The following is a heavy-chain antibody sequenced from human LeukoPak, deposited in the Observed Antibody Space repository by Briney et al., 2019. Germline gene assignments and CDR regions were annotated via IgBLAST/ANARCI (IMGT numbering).Heavy chain of an antibody. CDR2: IIPIFGTA. CDR3: ARGGYCSSTSCYKDWFDP. J-gene: IGHJ5*02. Sequence: SVKVSCKASGGTFSSYAISWVRQAPGQGLEWMGGIIPIFGTANYAQKFQGRVTITADESTSTAYMELSSLRSEDTAVYYCARGGYCSSTSCYKDWFDPWGQGTLVTVSS. V-gene: IGHV1-69*13. D-gene: IGHD2-2*02. CDR1: GGTFSSYA.